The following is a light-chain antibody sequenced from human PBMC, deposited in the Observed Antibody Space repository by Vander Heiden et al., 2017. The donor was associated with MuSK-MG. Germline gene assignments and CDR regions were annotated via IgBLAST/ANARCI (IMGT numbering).Light chain of an antibody. CDR1: QSISSY. V-gene: IGKV1-39*01. Sequence: DIQMTQSPSSLSASVGDRVTITCRASQSISSYLNWYQQKPGKAPKLLIYAASSFQSGVPSRFPGSGSGTDFTLTISRLQPEDFATYYCQQSYSTPLTFGGGTKVEIK. CDR3: QQSYSTPLT. CDR2: AAS. J-gene: IGKJ4*01.